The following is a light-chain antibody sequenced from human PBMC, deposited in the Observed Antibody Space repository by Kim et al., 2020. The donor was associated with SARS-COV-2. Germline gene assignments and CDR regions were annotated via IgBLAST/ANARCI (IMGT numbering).Light chain of an antibody. J-gene: IGKJ1*01. CDR1: QDIANS. V-gene: IGKV1-27*01. CDR2: AAS. Sequence: ASGGDRVTISCRASQDIANSLAWYQQKPGKVPQVLIYAASTWQSGVPSRFSGSGSGKEFTLTIGSLQTEDVATYYCQKYNSAPWTFGPGTKVDIK. CDR3: QKYNSAPWT.